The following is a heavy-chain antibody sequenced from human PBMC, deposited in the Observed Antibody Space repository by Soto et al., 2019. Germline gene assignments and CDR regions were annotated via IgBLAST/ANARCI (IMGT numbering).Heavy chain of an antibody. CDR1: GFTFSSYW. D-gene: IGHD3-3*01. Sequence: GGSLRLSCAASGFTFSSYWMSWVRQAPGKGLEWVANIKQDGSEKYYVDSVKGRFTISRDNAKNSLYLQMNSLRAEDTAVYYCARELTKDFWSGYHFDYWGQGTLVTVSS. V-gene: IGHV3-7*01. CDR3: ARELTKDFWSGYHFDY. J-gene: IGHJ4*02. CDR2: IKQDGSEK.